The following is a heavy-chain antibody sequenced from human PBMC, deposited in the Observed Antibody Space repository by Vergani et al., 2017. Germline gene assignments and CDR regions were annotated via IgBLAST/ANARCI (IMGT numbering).Heavy chain of an antibody. V-gene: IGHV3-74*01. CDR2: INSDGSST. Sequence: EVQLVESGGGLVQPGGSLRLSCAASGFTFSSYWMHWVRQAPGKGLVWVSRINSDGSSTSYADSVKGRFTISRDNAKNTLYLQMNSLRAEDTAVYYCARDLVYYDFWSGYYSYYYYYGMDVWGQGTTVTVSS. J-gene: IGHJ6*02. CDR1: GFTFSSYW. D-gene: IGHD3-3*01. CDR3: ARDLVYYDFWSGYYSYYYYYGMDV.